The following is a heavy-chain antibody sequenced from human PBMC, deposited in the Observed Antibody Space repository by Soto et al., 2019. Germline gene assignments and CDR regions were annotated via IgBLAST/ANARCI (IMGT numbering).Heavy chain of an antibody. CDR2: IIPIFGTA. CDR1: GGTFSNYA. V-gene: IGHV1-69*12. CDR3: ARPLTPYCSGGRCYSGLDY. D-gene: IGHD2-15*01. Sequence: QVQLVQSGAEVKKPGSSVKVSCKASGGTFSNYAISWVRQAPGQGLEWMGGIIPIFGTANYAQKFQGRVMITADESTSTAYMELSSLRSEDTAVYYCARPLTPYCSGGRCYSGLDYWGQGTLVTVSS. J-gene: IGHJ4*02.